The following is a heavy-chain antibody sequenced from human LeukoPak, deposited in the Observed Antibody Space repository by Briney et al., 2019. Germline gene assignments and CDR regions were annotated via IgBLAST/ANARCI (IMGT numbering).Heavy chain of an antibody. CDR3: ARRAFGGVIAANWFDP. Sequence: SETLSLTCTVSGGSMSTYYWSWIRQPPGKGLEWIGYIYDNGYTHYNPSLKSRVSISLDTSKSQFSLNLSSVTAADMAVYYCARRAFGGVIAANWFDPWGQGTLVTVSS. CDR2: IYDNGYT. V-gene: IGHV4-59*08. J-gene: IGHJ5*02. CDR1: GGSMSTYY. D-gene: IGHD3-16*02.